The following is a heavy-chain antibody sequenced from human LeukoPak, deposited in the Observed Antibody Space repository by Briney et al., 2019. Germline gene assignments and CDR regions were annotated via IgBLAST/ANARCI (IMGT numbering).Heavy chain of an antibody. CDR1: GGTFSSYA. V-gene: IGHV1-69*06. Sequence: GASVTVSCKASGGTFSSYAISWVRQAPGQGLEWMGGIIPICGTANYAQKVQGRVTITADKSTSTAYMELSSLRSEDTAVYYCARTPGGFYGDYYYYMDVWGKGTTVTISS. D-gene: IGHD4-17*01. CDR2: IIPICGTA. CDR3: ARTPGGFYGDYYYYMDV. J-gene: IGHJ6*03.